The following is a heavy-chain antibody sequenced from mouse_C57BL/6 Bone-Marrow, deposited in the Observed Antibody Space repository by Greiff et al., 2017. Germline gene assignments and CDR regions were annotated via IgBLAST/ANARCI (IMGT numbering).Heavy chain of an antibody. J-gene: IGHJ3*01. CDR1: GFTFSSYG. Sequence: EVQRVESGGDLVKPGGSLKLSCAASGFTFSSYGMSWVRQTPDKRLEWVATISSGGSYTYYPDRVKGRFTISRDNAKNTLYLQMSSLKSEDTAMYYCARRTTVVATRDWFAYWGQGTLVTVSA. CDR2: ISSGGSYT. CDR3: ARRTTVVATRDWFAY. V-gene: IGHV5-6*01. D-gene: IGHD1-1*01.